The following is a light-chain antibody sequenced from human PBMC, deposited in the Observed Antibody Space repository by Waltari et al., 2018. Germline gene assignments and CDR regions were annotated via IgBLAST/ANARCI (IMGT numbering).Light chain of an antibody. CDR2: WAS. V-gene: IGKV4-1*01. CDR1: QSVLYSSNNNNY. J-gene: IGKJ2*01. CDR3: QQYYSTPYT. Sequence: DIVMTQSPDSLAVSLGERATINCKSSQSVLYSSNNNNYLPWYQQKPGKSPNLLIYWASTRESGVPDRVSGSGSGADFTLTISTLQAEDVAVYYCQQYYSTPYTFGQGTRLEIK.